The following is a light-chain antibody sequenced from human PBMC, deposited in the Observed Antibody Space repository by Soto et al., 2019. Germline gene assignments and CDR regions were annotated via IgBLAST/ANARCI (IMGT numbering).Light chain of an antibody. CDR1: QSVANY. CDR2: DAS. Sequence: EIVLTQSPATLSLSPGERATLSCRASQSVANYLAWYQQRPGQAPRLLIFDASNRATGIPARFSGSGSGTEFTLTISFLQPDGFATYYCQQYNSYSPLTFGGGTKVDIK. CDR3: QQYNSYSPLT. J-gene: IGKJ4*01. V-gene: IGKV3-11*01.